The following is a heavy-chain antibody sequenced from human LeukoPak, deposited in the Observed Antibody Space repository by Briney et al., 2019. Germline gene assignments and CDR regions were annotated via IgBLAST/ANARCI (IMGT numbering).Heavy chain of an antibody. Sequence: GRFTISRDNAKNSLYLQMNSLRAEDTAVYYCARGSGHYDSAGYYLYWYFDLWGRGTLVTVSS. CDR3: ARGSGHYDSAGYYLYWYFDL. J-gene: IGHJ2*01. D-gene: IGHD3-22*01. V-gene: IGHV3-11*06.